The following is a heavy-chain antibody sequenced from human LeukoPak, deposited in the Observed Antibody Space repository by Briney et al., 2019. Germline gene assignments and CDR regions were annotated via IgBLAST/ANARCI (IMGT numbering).Heavy chain of an antibody. Sequence: ASVKVSCKASGYTFTGYFIHWVRQAPGQGLEWMGRINSNSGVTTYALSFQGRVTMTRDTSINTAYMGLSSLRSDDTAVYYCARDLATSANWELNYWGQGTLITVSS. CDR3: ARDLATSANWELNY. D-gene: IGHD1-7*01. J-gene: IGHJ4*02. CDR1: GYTFTGYF. V-gene: IGHV1-2*02. CDR2: INSNSGVT.